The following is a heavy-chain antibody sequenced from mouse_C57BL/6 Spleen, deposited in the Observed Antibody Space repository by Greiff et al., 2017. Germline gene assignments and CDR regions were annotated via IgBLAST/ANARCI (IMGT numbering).Heavy chain of an antibody. D-gene: IGHD1-1*01. CDR1: GYTFTSYT. CDR3: ASELYGSSHH. Sequence: QVQLQQSGAELARPGASVKMSCKASGYTFTSYTLHWVKQRPGQGLEWIGYINPSSGYTKYNQKFKDKATLTADKSSSTAYMQLSSLTSEDSAVYYCASELYGSSHHWGQGTSVTVSS. CDR2: INPSSGYT. V-gene: IGHV1-4*01. J-gene: IGHJ4*01.